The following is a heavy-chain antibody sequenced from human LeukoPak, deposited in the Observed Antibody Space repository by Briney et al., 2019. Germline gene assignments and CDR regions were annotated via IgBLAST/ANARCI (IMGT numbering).Heavy chain of an antibody. CDR2: ISGSGGST. Sequence: GGFLRLSCAASGFTFSSYAMSWVRQAPGKGLEWVSAISGSGGSTYYADSVKGRFTISRDNSKNTLYLQMNSLRAEDTAVYYCAKIRWELVDAFDIWGQGTMVTVSS. J-gene: IGHJ3*02. D-gene: IGHD1-26*01. V-gene: IGHV3-23*01. CDR3: AKIRWELVDAFDI. CDR1: GFTFSSYA.